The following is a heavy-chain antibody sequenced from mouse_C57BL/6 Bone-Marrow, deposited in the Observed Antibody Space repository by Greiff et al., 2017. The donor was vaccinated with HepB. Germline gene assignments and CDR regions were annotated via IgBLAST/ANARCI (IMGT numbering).Heavy chain of an antibody. V-gene: IGHV1-81*01. J-gene: IGHJ3*01. CDR3: ARSYYYGSSPWFAY. CDR2: IYPRSGNT. D-gene: IGHD1-1*01. Sequence: VKLQESGAELARPGASVKLSCKASGYTFTSYGISWVKQRTGQGLEWIGEIYPRSGNTYYNEKFKGKATLTADKSSSTAYMELRSLTSEDSAVYFCARSYYYGSSPWFAYWGQGTLVTVSA. CDR1: GYTFTSYG.